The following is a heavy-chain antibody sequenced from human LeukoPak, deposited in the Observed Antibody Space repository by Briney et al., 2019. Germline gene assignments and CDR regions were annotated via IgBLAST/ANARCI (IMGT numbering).Heavy chain of an antibody. CDR2: ISGDGVST. V-gene: IGHV3-43*02. CDR3: AKESGRFDY. J-gene: IGHJ4*02. Sequence: GGSLRLSCVASGLPIADFAMHWVRQAPGKGLEWVSLISGDGVSTFYADSVKGRFSISRDNSKDSLYLEMNSLRTEDAAMYYCAKESGRFDYWGQGTLVTVSS. CDR1: GLPIADFA.